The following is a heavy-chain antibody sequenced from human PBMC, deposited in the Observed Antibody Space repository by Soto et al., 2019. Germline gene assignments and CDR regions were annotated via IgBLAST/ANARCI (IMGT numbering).Heavy chain of an antibody. CDR2: INHSGST. CDR1: GGSFSGYY. V-gene: IGHV4-34*01. CDR3: ARGTPITTFGI. Sequence: SETLSLTCAVYGGSFSGYYWSWIRQPPGKGLEWIGEINHSGSTNYNPSLKSRVTISVDTSKNQFSLKLSSVTAADTAVYYCARGTPITTFGIWGQGTTVTVYS. D-gene: IGHD3-3*01. J-gene: IGHJ6*02.